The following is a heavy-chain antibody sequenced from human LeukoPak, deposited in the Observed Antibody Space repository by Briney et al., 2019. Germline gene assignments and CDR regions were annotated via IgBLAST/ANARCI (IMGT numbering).Heavy chain of an antibody. CDR1: GFTFSSYS. Sequence: GGSLRLSCAASGFTFSSYSMNWVRQAPGKGLEWVSSISSSSSYIYYADSVKGRFTISRDNAKNSLCLQMNSLRAEDTAVYYCASGSPVASYYYYYYMDVWGKGTTVTISS. D-gene: IGHD6-19*01. CDR3: ASGSPVASYYYYYYMDV. CDR2: ISSSSSYI. J-gene: IGHJ6*03. V-gene: IGHV3-21*01.